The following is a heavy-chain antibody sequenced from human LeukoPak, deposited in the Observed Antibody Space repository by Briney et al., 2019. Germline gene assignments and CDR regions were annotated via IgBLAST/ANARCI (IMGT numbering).Heavy chain of an antibody. CDR2: ISWNSGSI. D-gene: IGHD3-22*01. V-gene: IGHV3-9*01. CDR1: GFTFDDYA. Sequence: GGSLRLSCAASGFTFDDYAMHWVRHAPGKGPEWVSGISWNSGSIGYADSVKGRFTISRDNAKNSLYLQMNSLRAEDTALYYCAKDYDYYDSSGYYSHWGQGTLVTVSS. J-gene: IGHJ1*01. CDR3: AKDYDYYDSSGYYSH.